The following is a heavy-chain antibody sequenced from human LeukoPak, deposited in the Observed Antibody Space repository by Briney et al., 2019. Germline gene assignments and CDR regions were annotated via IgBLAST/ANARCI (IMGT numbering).Heavy chain of an antibody. D-gene: IGHD2-2*02. CDR2: ISSSGSTI. Sequence: GGSLRLSCAASGFTFSSYEMNWVRQAPGKGLEWVSYISSSGSTIYYADSVKGRFTISRDNAKNSLYLQMNSLRAEDTAVYYCARDPERRYCSSTSCYNDAFDIWGQGTIVTVSS. J-gene: IGHJ3*02. CDR3: ARDPERRYCSSTSCYNDAFDI. CDR1: GFTFSSYE. V-gene: IGHV3-48*03.